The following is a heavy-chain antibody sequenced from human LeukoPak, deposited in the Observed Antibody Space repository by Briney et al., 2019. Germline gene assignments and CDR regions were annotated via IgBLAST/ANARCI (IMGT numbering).Heavy chain of an antibody. CDR3: ARDRIVVVPAALVFDP. V-gene: IGHV3-21*01. J-gene: IGHJ5*02. CDR2: ISSSSSYI. CDR1: GFTFSSYS. Sequence: GGSLRLSCAASGFTFSSYSMNWVRQAPGKGLEWVSSISSSSSYIYYADSVKGRFTISRDNAKNSLYLQMNSLRAEDTAVYHCARDRIVVVPAALVFDPWGQGTLVTVSS. D-gene: IGHD2-2*01.